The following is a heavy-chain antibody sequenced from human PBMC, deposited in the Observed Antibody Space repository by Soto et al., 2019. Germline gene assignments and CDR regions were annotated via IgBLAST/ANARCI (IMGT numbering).Heavy chain of an antibody. J-gene: IGHJ4*02. CDR2: ISWNSGSI. D-gene: IGHD6-19*01. CDR1: GFTLDDYA. CDR3: AQDEVMAVAGPAD. Sequence: EVQLVESGGGLVQPGRSLRLSCAASGFTLDDYAMHWVRQAPGKGLEWVSGISWNSGSIGYADSVKGRFTISRDNAKNSLYLQMNSLRAEDTALYYCAQDEVMAVAGPADWGQGTLVTVSS. V-gene: IGHV3-9*01.